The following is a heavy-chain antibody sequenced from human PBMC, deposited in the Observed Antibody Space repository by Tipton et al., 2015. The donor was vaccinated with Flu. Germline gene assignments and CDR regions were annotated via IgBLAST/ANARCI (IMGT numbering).Heavy chain of an antibody. Sequence: VQLVQSGGGLVQPGGSLRLSCEVSGFTFNTYWMSWVRQAPGKGLEWVANIKDDGREEYYVDSVKGRFTISRDNTKNSLYLQMNSLRDEDTAVYYCARDPYYDAFDFWGQGTVVIVSS. D-gene: IGHD3-10*01. J-gene: IGHJ3*01. V-gene: IGHV3-7*01. CDR2: IKDDGREE. CDR1: GFTFNTYW. CDR3: ARDPYYDAFDF.